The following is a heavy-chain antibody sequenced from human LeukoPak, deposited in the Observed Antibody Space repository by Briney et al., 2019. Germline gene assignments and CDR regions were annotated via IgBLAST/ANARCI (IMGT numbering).Heavy chain of an antibody. CDR2: MNPYTGNT. Sequence: GASVKVSCKASGYTFTSYDINWVRQATGQGLEWMGWMNPYTGNTGYAQKFQGRVTMTRNASIRTAYMELSSLRSEDTAVYYCARKFLGSRGYYFDYWGQGTLVTVSS. CDR1: GYTFTSYD. D-gene: IGHD3-10*01. J-gene: IGHJ4*02. CDR3: ARKFLGSRGYYFDY. V-gene: IGHV1-8*01.